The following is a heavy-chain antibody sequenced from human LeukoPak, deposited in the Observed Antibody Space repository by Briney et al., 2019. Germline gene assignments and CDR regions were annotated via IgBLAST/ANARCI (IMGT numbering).Heavy chain of an antibody. CDR3: ARVIAAAQDY. D-gene: IGHD6-13*01. CDR1: GFTFSSYS. CDR2: ISSSSSTK. V-gene: IGHV3-48*04. Sequence: GRSLRLSCAASGFTFSSYSMNWVRQAPGKGLEWVSYISSSSSTKNNADSVKGRFTISRDNAKNSLYLQMNSLRAEDTAVYYCARVIAAAQDYWGQGTLVTVSS. J-gene: IGHJ4*02.